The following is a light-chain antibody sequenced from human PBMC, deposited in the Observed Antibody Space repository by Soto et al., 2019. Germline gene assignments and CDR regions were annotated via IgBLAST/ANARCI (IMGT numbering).Light chain of an antibody. CDR2: DAS. Sequence: EIVLTQSPATLSLSPGETATLSCRASQSVLTYLGWYQQKPGQAPRLLISDASTRASGIPARFSGSGSGTDFTLTISSLEPEDFAVDYCQQRSNLVSFGPGTRLEIK. V-gene: IGKV3-11*01. CDR3: QQRSNLVS. J-gene: IGKJ5*01. CDR1: QSVLTY.